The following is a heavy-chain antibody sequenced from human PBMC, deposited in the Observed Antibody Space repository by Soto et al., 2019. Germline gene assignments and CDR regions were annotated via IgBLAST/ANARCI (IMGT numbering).Heavy chain of an antibody. CDR2: IHNSGSP. V-gene: IGHV4-30-4*01. CDR1: GASIYNGGYF. CDR3: ARHNYGSGSTYFDY. D-gene: IGHD3-10*01. Sequence: PSETLSLTCSVSGASIYNGGYFWSWIRQSPGKGLEWIGHIHNSGSPYNNPSLKSRVTISADTSKNQFSLKLNSMTAADTAVYYCARHNYGSGSTYFDYWGQGTLVTVSS. J-gene: IGHJ4*02.